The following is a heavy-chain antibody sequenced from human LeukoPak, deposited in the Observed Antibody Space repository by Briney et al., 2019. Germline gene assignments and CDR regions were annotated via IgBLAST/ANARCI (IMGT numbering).Heavy chain of an antibody. J-gene: IGHJ6*03. CDR2: INHSGST. CDR3: ARGYCSGGTCYFLRLYYMDV. D-gene: IGHD2-15*01. Sequence: PSETLSLTCAVYGGSFSGYYWSWIRQPPGKGLEWIGEINHSGSTNYNPSLKSRVTISVDTSKNQFSLKLRSVTAADTAVYYCARGYCSGGTCYFLRLYYMDVWGKGPRSPSP. V-gene: IGHV4-34*01. CDR1: GGSFSGYY.